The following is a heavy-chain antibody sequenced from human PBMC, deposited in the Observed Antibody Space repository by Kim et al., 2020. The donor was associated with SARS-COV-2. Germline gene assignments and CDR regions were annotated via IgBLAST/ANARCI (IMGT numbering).Heavy chain of an antibody. CDR2: VTSTGAAI. Sequence: GGSLRLSCAASGFTFNNYAMSWVRQAPGRGLEWVSSVTSTGAAIYYSDSVRGRFTISRDSSKNTLYLHLTSLRVEDTAVYYCVRAAAHGSGFYYYCG. CDR3: VRAAAHGSGFYYY. J-gene: IGHJ4*01. D-gene: IGHD3-3*01. CDR1: GFTFNNYA. V-gene: IGHV3-23*01.